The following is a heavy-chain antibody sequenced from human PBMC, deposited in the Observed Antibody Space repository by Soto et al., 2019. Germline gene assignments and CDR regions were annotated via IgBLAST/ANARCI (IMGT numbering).Heavy chain of an antibody. CDR1: GYTFNKYG. CDR2: ISAYNDYT. V-gene: IGHV1-18*01. J-gene: IGHJ3*01. CDR3: ARGRGVVVPAGTPDAFDV. Sequence: QAQLVQSGGEVKRPGASVKVSCKASGYTFNKYGFNWVRQAPGQGLEWMGRISAYNDYTNFAQKFQGRVTLTTDASTNTAYMELKILRSDDTAIYYCARGRGVVVPAGTPDAFDVRGQGTMVTVSS. D-gene: IGHD6-13*01.